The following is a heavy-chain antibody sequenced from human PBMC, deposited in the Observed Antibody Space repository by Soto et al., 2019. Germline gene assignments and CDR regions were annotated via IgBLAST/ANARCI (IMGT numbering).Heavy chain of an antibody. CDR2: ISGSGGST. Sequence: GESLKISCAASGFTFSSYAMSWVRQAPGKGLEWVSAISGSGGSTYYADSVKGRFTISRDNSKNTLYLQMNSLKAEDTAVYYCAKVPPSVLGGNEGGYYFDYWGQGTLVTVSS. D-gene: IGHD2-15*01. CDR3: AKVPPSVLGGNEGGYYFDY. CDR1: GFTFSSYA. J-gene: IGHJ4*02. V-gene: IGHV3-23*01.